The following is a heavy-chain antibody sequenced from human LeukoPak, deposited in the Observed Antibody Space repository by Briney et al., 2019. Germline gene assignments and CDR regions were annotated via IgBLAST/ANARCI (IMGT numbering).Heavy chain of an antibody. V-gene: IGHV1-18*01. Sequence: GAPVKVSCKASGYTFTSYGISWVRQAPGQGLERMGWISAYNGNTNYAQKLQGRVTMTTDTSTSTAYMELRSLRSDDTAVYYCARDRAVYCSSTSCYSWFDPWGQGTLVTVSS. CDR2: ISAYNGNT. CDR1: GYTFTSYG. CDR3: ARDRAVYCSSTSCYSWFDP. J-gene: IGHJ5*02. D-gene: IGHD2-2*01.